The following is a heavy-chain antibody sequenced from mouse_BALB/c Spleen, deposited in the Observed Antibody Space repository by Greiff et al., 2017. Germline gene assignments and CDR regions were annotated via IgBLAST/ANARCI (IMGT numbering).Heavy chain of an antibody. CDR1: GYSITSGYY. V-gene: IGHV3-6*02. CDR2: ISYDGSN. D-gene: IGHD3-3*01. Sequence: ESGPGLVKPSQSLSLTCSVTGYSITSGYYWNWIRQFPGNKLEWMGFISYDGSNNYNPSLKNRNSITRDTSKNQFFLKLNSVTTEDTAKYYCANPGPVAYWGQGTLVTGSA. CDR3: ANPGPVAY. J-gene: IGHJ3*01.